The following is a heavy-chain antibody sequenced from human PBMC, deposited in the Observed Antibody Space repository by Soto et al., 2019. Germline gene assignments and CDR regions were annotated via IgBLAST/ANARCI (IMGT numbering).Heavy chain of an antibody. CDR2: IYYSGST. J-gene: IGHJ4*02. CDR3: ARSEVVRGVIVPFDY. CDR1: GGSVSSGSYY. Sequence: PSETLSLTCTVSGGSVSSGSYYWSWIRQPPGKGLEWIGYIYYSGSTNYNPSLKSRVTISVDTSKNQFSLKLSSVTAADTAVYYCARSEVVRGVIVPFDYWGQGTLVTVSS. D-gene: IGHD3-10*01. V-gene: IGHV4-61*01.